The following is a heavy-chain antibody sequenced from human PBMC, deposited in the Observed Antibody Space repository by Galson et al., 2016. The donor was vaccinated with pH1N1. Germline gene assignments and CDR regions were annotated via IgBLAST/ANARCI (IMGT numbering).Heavy chain of an antibody. CDR3: ARDRGGNFQSFDY. D-gene: IGHD4-23*01. CDR1: GGSVATNTYY. J-gene: IGHJ4*02. Sequence: SETLSLTCTVSGGSVATNTYYWGWIRQPPGKGLEWIGSIFYGGTTYYSPSLQSRVTVSMDTSNNQVSLTIGSVTAADTAVYFLARDRGGNFQSFDYWGQGTLVAVSS. V-gene: IGHV4-39*07. CDR2: IFYGGTT.